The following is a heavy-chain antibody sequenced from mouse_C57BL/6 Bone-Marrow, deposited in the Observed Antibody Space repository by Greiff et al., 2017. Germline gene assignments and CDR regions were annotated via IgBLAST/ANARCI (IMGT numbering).Heavy chain of an antibody. Sequence: VQLQQSGAELVKPGASVKLSCKASGYPFTSYWMHWVKQRPGQGLEWIGMIHPNSGSTNYNEKFKSKATLTVDKSSSTAYMQLSSLTSEDSAVYYCARAGTAQSAWFAYWGQGTLVTVSA. J-gene: IGHJ3*01. CDR2: IHPNSGST. CDR3: ARAGTAQSAWFAY. CDR1: GYPFTSYW. D-gene: IGHD3-2*02. V-gene: IGHV1-64*01.